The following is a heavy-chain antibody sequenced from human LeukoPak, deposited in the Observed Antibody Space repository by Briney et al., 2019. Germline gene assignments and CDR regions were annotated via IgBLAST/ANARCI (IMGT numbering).Heavy chain of an antibody. CDR3: ARTSSLQPGTYYYDSSGYYIDY. CDR2: INHSGST. CDR1: GGSFSGYY. D-gene: IGHD3-22*01. V-gene: IGHV4-34*01. Sequence: SETLSLTCAVYGGSFSGYYWSWIRQPPGKGLEWIGEINHSGSTNYNPSLKSRVTISVDTSKNQFSLKLSSVTAADTAVYYCARTSSLQPGTYYYDSSGYYIDYWGQGTLVTVSS. J-gene: IGHJ4*02.